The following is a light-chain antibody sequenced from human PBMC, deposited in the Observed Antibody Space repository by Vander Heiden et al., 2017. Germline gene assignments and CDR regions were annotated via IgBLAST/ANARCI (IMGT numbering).Light chain of an antibody. J-gene: IGLJ1*01. Sequence: QSALTQPASVSGSPGPAFPISCAGTSSDVVSYNRVSWYQQRPGKAPKLMIYEGSKRPSGVSNRFSGSKSGNTASLTISGLQAEDEADYYCCSYAGSSTYVFGTGTKVTVL. CDR3: CSYAGSSTYV. CDR2: EGS. CDR1: SSDVVSYNR. V-gene: IGLV2-23*01.